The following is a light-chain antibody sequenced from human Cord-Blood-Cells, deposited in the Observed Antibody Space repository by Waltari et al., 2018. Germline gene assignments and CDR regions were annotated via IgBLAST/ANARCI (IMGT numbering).Light chain of an antibody. CDR3: QQYYSYPPYT. CDR1: QCIISY. CDR2: AAS. Sequence: AILMTQSPFSFSASTRDRVTITCQASQCIISYLAWYQQRPGKAPKLLIYAASTLQSGVPAWFCCSGSGTDLTLTRSCLQSEDFATYYCQQYYSYPPYTFGAWTKLEIK. V-gene: IGKV1-8*01. J-gene: IGKJ2*01.